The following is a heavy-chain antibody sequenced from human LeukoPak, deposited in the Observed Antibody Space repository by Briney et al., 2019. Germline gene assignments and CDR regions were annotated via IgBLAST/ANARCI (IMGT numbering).Heavy chain of an antibody. D-gene: IGHD6-13*01. V-gene: IGHV3-64*01. CDR2: ISSDGDST. CDR1: GFPLSRST. CDR3: AREGTPGTFDY. Sequence: GGSLRLSCAASGFPLSRSTMHWVRQAPGKGLESVSAISSDGDSTCYAKSVKGRFTISRDSSKNTLYLQTDSLKPEDMAVYYCAREGTPGTFDYWGQGTLVTVSS. J-gene: IGHJ4*02.